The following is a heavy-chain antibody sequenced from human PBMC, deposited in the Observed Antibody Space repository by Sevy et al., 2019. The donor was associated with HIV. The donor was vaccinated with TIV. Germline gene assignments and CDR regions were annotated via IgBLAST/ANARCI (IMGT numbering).Heavy chain of an antibody. CDR3: AKSQLPHAFDI. V-gene: IGHV3-23*01. J-gene: IGHJ3*02. CDR2: ILDDGGGT. CDR1: GFTFRNYD. Sequence: GGPLRLSCEASGFTFRNYDMSWVHQAPGKGLEWVSGILDDGGGTYYADSVKGRFTISRDNSKNRMFLEMNSLGAEDTAVYFCAKSQLPHAFDIWGQGTMVTVSS. D-gene: IGHD2-2*01.